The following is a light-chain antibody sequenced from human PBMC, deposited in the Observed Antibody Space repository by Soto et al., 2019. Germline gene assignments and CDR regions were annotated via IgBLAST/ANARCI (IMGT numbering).Light chain of an antibody. J-gene: IGLJ1*01. Sequence: QSVLTQPPSVSGAPGQRVTISCTGSSSNIGAGFDVHWYQQLPGTAPKLLIYGNSNRPSGVPDRFSGSRSGTSASLAITGLQAEDEADYYCCSYAGSYIQYVFGTGTKVTVL. CDR3: CSYAGSYIQYV. CDR1: SSNIGAGFD. CDR2: GNS. V-gene: IGLV1-40*01.